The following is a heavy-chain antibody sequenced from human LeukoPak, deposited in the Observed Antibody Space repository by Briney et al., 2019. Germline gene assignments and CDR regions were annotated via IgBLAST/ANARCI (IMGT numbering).Heavy chain of an antibody. CDR2: LNHSGST. J-gene: IGHJ3*02. CDR3: ATGHATKAALEI. CDR1: GGSFSGYY. V-gene: IGHV4-34*01. Sequence: SETLSLTCAVYGGSFSGYYWSWIRQPPGKGLEWIGELNHSGSTNYNPSLKSRVTISVDTSKNQFSLKLSSVTAADTAVYYCATGHATKAALEIWGQGTMVTVSS. D-gene: IGHD2-15*01.